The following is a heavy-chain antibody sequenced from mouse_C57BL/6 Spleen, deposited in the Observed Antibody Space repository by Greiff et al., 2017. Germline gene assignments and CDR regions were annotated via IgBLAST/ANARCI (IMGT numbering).Heavy chain of an antibody. CDR3: ARDSNWDGY. CDR1: GYSITSGYY. V-gene: IGHV3-6*01. CDR2: ISYDGSN. Sequence: VQLQQSGPGLVKPSQSLSLTCSVTGYSITSGYYWNWIRQFPGNKLEWMGYISYDGSNNYNPSLKNRISITRDTSKNQFFLKLNSVTTEDTATYYCARDSNWDGYWGQGTLVTVSA. D-gene: IGHD4-1*02. J-gene: IGHJ3*01.